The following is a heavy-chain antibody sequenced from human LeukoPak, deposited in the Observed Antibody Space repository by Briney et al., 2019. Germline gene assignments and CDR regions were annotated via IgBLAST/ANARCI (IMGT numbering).Heavy chain of an antibody. V-gene: IGHV1-69*13. D-gene: IGHD3-22*01. CDR2: IIPIFGTA. CDR1: GGTFSSYA. J-gene: IGHJ4*02. Sequence: GASVKVSCKASGGTFSSYAISWVRQAPGQGLEWMGGIIPIFGTANYAQKFQGRVTITADESTSTAYMELSGLRSEDTAVYYCASGDYYDSSGYYLDYWGQGTLVTVSS. CDR3: ASGDYYDSSGYYLDY.